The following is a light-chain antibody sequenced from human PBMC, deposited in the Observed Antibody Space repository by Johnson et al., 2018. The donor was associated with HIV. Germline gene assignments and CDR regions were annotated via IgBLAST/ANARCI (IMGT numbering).Light chain of an antibody. CDR1: SSNIGNSY. V-gene: IGLV1-51*01. CDR3: GTWGGV. CDR2: DNN. Sequence: QSVLTQPPSVSAAPGQKVTISCSGSSSNIGNSYVSWYQQLPGTAPKLLIYDNNKRPSGIPDRFSGSKSGTSATLGITGLQTGDEADYYCGTWGGVLGTGTEVTRL. J-gene: IGLJ1*01.